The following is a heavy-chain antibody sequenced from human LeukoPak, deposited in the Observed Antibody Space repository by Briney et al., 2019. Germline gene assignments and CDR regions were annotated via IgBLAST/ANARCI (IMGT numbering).Heavy chain of an antibody. CDR3: ARDSPYIDY. V-gene: IGHV3-7*01. CDR1: GFTFTGYW. J-gene: IGHJ4*02. Sequence: GGSLRLSCVVSGFTFTGYWMSWVRQAPGKGLEWVANIKQDGSETYYVDSVKGRFTISRDNAKNSLFLQMSSLRAEDTAVYYCARDSPYIDYWGQGSLASVSS. CDR2: IKQDGSET.